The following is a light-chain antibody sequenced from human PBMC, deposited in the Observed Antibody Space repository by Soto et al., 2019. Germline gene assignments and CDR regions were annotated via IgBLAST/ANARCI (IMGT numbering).Light chain of an antibody. J-gene: IGKJ5*01. CDR1: QGINNY. V-gene: IGKV1-33*01. CDR2: DAS. Sequence: DLQSPPSPSSLSSSVVYIVGITCQAGQGINNYLHWYQQKPGKAPKIMIYDASNLDTGVPQRFTGSGSGTDFTLTITSIQSDDVEKYYCQKYASLPLNFGNGTRLALK. CDR3: QKYASLPLN.